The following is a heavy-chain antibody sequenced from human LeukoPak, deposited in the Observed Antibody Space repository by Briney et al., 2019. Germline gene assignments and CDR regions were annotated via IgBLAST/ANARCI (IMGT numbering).Heavy chain of an antibody. V-gene: IGHV4-4*07. Sequence: SETLSLTCTVSGGSISSYYWSWIRQPAGKGLEWIGRIYTSGSTNYNPSLKSRVTMSVDTSKNQFSLKLSSVTAADTAVYYCARRRSPTRRPNAFDIWGQGTMVTVSS. CDR3: ARRRSPTRRPNAFDI. CDR1: GGSISSYY. CDR2: IYTSGST. J-gene: IGHJ3*02.